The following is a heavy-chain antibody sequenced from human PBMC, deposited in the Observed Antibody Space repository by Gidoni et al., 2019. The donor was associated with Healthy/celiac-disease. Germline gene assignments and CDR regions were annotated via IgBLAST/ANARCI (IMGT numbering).Heavy chain of an antibody. V-gene: IGHV4-34*01. CDR2: LNHSGST. D-gene: IGHD2-15*01. CDR3: ARIISGYCSGGSCYSAAYYYYGMDV. Sequence: HVQLQHWGAGLLTPSETLSLTCAVYCASFSGYYWSWIRQPPGTGLEWIGELNHSGSTNYTPSLQSRVTISVDTSKNQFSLKLSSVTAADTAVYYCARIISGYCSGGSCYSAAYYYYGMDVWVQGTTVTVSS. J-gene: IGHJ6*02. CDR1: CASFSGYY.